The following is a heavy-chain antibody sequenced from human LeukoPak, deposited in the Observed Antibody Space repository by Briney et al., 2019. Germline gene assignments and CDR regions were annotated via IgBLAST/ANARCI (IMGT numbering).Heavy chain of an antibody. Sequence: GGSLRLSCAASGFTFSSYSMNWVRQAPGKGLEWVSSISSSSSYIYYADSVKGRFTISRDNAKYSLYLQMNSLRAEDTAVYYCARLGAGYCSGGSCDGAFDIWGQGTMVTVSS. CDR2: ISSSSSYI. V-gene: IGHV3-21*01. CDR1: GFTFSSYS. D-gene: IGHD2-15*01. J-gene: IGHJ3*02. CDR3: ARLGAGYCSGGSCDGAFDI.